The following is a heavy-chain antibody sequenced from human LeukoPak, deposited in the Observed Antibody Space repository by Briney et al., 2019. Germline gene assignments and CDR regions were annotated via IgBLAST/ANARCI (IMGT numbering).Heavy chain of an antibody. Sequence: PSETLSLTCTVSGGSINSSDYFWGWIRQTPGKGLEWIGAVYYSGSTYYNPSLKSRVTISVDTSKNQFSLKLSSVTAADTAVYYCARVPAGPIAAAGRFDYWGQGTLVTVSS. CDR1: GGSINSSDYF. D-gene: IGHD6-13*01. CDR2: VYYSGST. CDR3: ARVPAGPIAAAGRFDY. V-gene: IGHV4-39*07. J-gene: IGHJ4*02.